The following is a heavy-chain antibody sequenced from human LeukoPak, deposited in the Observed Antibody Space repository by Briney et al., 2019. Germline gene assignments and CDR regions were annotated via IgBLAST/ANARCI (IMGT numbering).Heavy chain of an antibody. D-gene: IGHD3-16*01. CDR1: GFTFSNYN. Sequence: GGSLRLSCVASGFTFSNYNMNWVRQAPGKGLEWVSSLSGSGTYIYYADSLKGRFTISRDNARNSLYLQMGSLRAEDTAVYYCATYTHWVAGDVWGQGTTVTVSS. CDR2: LSGSGTYI. V-gene: IGHV3-21*01. J-gene: IGHJ6*02. CDR3: ATYTHWVAGDV.